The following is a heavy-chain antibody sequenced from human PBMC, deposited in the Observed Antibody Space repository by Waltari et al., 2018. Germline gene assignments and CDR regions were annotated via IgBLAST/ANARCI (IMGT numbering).Heavy chain of an antibody. CDR1: GFTFTSSA. V-gene: IGHV1-58*02. CDR2: IVVGSGNT. Sequence: QMQLVQSGPEVKKPGPSVKVSCKASGFTFTSSAMQWVRQARGQRLEWIGWIVVGSGNTNYAQKFQERVTITRDMSTSTAYMELSSLRSEDTAVYYCAADVGLPYDSSGYYYPRGYFQHWGQGTLVTVSS. CDR3: AADVGLPYDSSGYYYPRGYFQH. D-gene: IGHD3-22*01. J-gene: IGHJ1*01.